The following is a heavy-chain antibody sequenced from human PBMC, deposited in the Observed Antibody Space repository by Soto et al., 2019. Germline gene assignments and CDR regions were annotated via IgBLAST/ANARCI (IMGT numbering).Heavy chain of an antibody. D-gene: IGHD3-22*01. CDR3: ARARDSSGLAFDI. J-gene: IGHJ3*02. Sequence: QVQLQESGPGLVKPSQTLSLTCTVSGGSISSGGYHCNWIRQRPGQGLEWIGYVFYSGSTYYNPSLKDRLSMSVDTSKNQFSLKLRSVTAADTAVYYCARARDSSGLAFDIWGQGTMVTVSS. CDR1: GGSISSGGYH. V-gene: IGHV4-31*03. CDR2: VFYSGST.